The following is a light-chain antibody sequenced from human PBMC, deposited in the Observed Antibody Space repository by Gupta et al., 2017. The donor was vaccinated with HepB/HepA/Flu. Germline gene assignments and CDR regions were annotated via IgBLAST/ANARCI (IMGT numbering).Light chain of an antibody. CDR2: NVS. CDR3: RAYTSSRWV. CDR1: GSDLGNNNY. V-gene: IGLV2-14*01. Sequence: QSALTQPASVSGSPAQSITISCTGTGSDLGNNNYLSWYQQRPGKAPKVIIYNVSKRPSGVSNRFSGSKSDNTASLTISGLQADDEADYYCRAYTSSRWVFGGGTKLTVL. J-gene: IGLJ3*02.